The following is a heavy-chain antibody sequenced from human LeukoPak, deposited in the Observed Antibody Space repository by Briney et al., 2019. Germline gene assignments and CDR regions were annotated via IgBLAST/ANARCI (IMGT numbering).Heavy chain of an antibody. CDR3: AKNGGSQCYSHLDS. CDR1: GFTFSSYA. Sequence: GSLRLSCAASGFTFSSYAMSWVRQAPGKGLEWVSGTSGSGGSTYYAGSVKGRFTISRDNSKNTLYLQMNSLRVEDTAVYYCAKNGGSQCYSHLDSWGQGTLVTVSS. D-gene: IGHD2-15*01. J-gene: IGHJ4*02. CDR2: TSGSGGST. V-gene: IGHV3-23*01.